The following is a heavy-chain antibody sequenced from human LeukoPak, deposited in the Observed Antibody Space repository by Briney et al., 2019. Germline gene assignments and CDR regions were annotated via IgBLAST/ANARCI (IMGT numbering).Heavy chain of an antibody. CDR1: GFTFSSYW. V-gene: IGHV3-74*01. CDR2: VNNDGSTT. D-gene: IGHD6-13*01. J-gene: IGHJ4*02. CDR3: TRVFVGDEYSSSGY. Sequence: PGGSLRLSCAASGFTFSSYWMHWVRHAPGKGLVWVSRVNNDGSTTNYADSVKGRFTISRDNAKNTLYLQMNSLKVEDTAVYYCTRVFVGDEYSSSGYWGQGTLVTVSS.